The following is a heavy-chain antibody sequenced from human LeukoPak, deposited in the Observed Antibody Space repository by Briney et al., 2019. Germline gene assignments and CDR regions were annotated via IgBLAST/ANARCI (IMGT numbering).Heavy chain of an antibody. V-gene: IGHV1-46*01. CDR1: GYTFTSYY. D-gene: IGHD2-21*02. Sequence: ASVKVSRKASGYTFTSYYMHWVRQAPGQGLEWMGIINPSGGSTNYAQKFQGRVTITRDTSTSTVYMELSSLRSEDTAVYYCARDLGDSIDYWGQGTLVTVSS. CDR3: ARDLGDSIDY. J-gene: IGHJ4*02. CDR2: INPSGGST.